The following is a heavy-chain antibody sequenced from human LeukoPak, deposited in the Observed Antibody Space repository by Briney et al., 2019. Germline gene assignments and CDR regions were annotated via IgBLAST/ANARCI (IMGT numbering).Heavy chain of an antibody. J-gene: IGHJ6*02. CDR3: ARENSVITIFGVVIYYGMDV. V-gene: IGHV4-4*07. CDR1: GGSISSHY. CDR2: IYTSGST. D-gene: IGHD3-3*01. Sequence: SETLSLTCTVSGGSISSHYWSWIRQPAGKGLEWIGRIYTSGSTNYNPSLKSRVTMSVDTSKNQFSLKLSSVTAADTAVYYCARENSVITIFGVVIYYGMDVWGQGTTVTVSS.